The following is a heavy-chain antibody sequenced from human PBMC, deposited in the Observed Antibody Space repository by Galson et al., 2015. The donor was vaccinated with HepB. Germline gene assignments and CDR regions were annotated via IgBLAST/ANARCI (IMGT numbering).Heavy chain of an antibody. CDR3: AKGLPDTAMGLFDY. J-gene: IGHJ4*02. CDR2: ISWNSGSI. CDR1: GFTFDDYA. D-gene: IGHD5-18*01. Sequence: SLRLSCAASGFTFDDYAMHWVRQAPGKGLEWVSGISWNSGSIGYADSVKGRFTISRDNAKNSLYLQMNSLRAEDTALYYCAKGLPDTAMGLFDYWGQGTLVTVSS. V-gene: IGHV3-9*01.